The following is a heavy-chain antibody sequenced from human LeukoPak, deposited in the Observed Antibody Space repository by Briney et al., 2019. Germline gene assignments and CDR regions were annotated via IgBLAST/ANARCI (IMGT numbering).Heavy chain of an antibody. CDR3: ARDAITMVRGVIIKTAPYNWFDP. D-gene: IGHD3-10*01. J-gene: IGHJ5*02. CDR1: GYTFTSYG. CDR2: ISAYNGNT. V-gene: IGHV1-18*01. Sequence: ASVKVSCKASGYTFTSYGISWVRQAPGQGLEWMGWISAYNGNTNYAQKLQGRVTMTTDTSTSTAYMELRSLRSDGTAVYYCARDAITMVRGVIIKTAPYNWFDPWGQGTLVSVSS.